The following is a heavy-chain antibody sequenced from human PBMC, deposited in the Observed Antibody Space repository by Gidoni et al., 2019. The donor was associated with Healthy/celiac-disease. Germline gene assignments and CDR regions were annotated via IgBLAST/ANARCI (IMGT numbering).Heavy chain of an antibody. J-gene: IGHJ2*01. Sequence: QVQLQESGPGLVKPSETLSLTCTVSGGSISSYYWSWIRQPPGKGLEWIGYIYYSGSTNYNPSLKSRVTISVDTSKNQFSLKLSSVTAADTAVYYCARQDYGDYVHWYFDLWGRGTLVTVSS. D-gene: IGHD4-17*01. CDR1: GGSISSYY. CDR3: ARQDYGDYVHWYFDL. CDR2: IYYSGST. V-gene: IGHV4-59*08.